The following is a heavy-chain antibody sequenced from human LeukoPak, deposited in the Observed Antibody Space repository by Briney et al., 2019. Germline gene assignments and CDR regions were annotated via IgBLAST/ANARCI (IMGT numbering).Heavy chain of an antibody. Sequence: SETLSLTCTVSGGSISSGGYYWSWIRQPPGKGLEWIGYIYHSGSTYYNPSLKSRVTISVDTSKNQFSLKLSSVTAADTAVYYCARHSGPLLDYWGQGTLVTVSS. CDR3: ARHSGPLLDY. CDR1: GGSISSGGYY. D-gene: IGHD3-10*01. J-gene: IGHJ4*02. CDR2: IYHSGST. V-gene: IGHV4-30-2*03.